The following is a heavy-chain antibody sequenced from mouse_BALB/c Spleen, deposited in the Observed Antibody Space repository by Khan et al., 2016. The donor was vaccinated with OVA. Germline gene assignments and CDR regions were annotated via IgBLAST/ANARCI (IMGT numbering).Heavy chain of an antibody. CDR3: ARIQGGDFDY. J-gene: IGHJ2*01. Sequence: EVQLQESGPGLVKPSQSLSLTYTVTGYSITSDYAWNWIRQFPGNKLEWMGYISYSGNTKYNPSLKSRISITRDTSKNQFFLQLNFVTIEDTATYYWARIQGGDFDYWGQGTTLTVSS. V-gene: IGHV3-2*02. CDR2: ISYSGNT. CDR1: GYSITSDYA. D-gene: IGHD3-2*02.